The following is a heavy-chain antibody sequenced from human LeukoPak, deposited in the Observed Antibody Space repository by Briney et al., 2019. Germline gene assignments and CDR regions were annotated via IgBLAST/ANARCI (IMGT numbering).Heavy chain of an antibody. CDR2: IIPILGIA. CDR1: GGTFSSYA. V-gene: IGHV1-69*04. CDR3: ASFTGTTAGENFDYYYYGMDV. J-gene: IGHJ6*02. D-gene: IGHD1-1*01. Sequence: SVKVSCKASGGTFSSYAISWVRQAPGQGLEWMGRIIPILGIANYAQKFQGRVTITADKSTSTAYMELSSLRSEDTAVYYCASFTGTTAGENFDYYYYGMDVWGQGTTVTVSS.